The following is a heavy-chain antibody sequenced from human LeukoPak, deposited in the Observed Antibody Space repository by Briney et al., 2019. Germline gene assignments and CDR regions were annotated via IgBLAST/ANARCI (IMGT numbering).Heavy chain of an antibody. V-gene: IGHV1-18*01. Sequence: GASVKVSCKASGYTFTSYGISWVRQAPGQGLEWMGWISAYNGNTNYAQKLQGRVTMTTDTSTSTAYMELRSLRSDDTAVYYCARAWVPDSSGYYVGLGNFDYWGQGTLVTVSS. J-gene: IGHJ4*02. CDR3: ARAWVPDSSGYYVGLGNFDY. CDR1: GYTFTSYG. D-gene: IGHD3-22*01. CDR2: ISAYNGNT.